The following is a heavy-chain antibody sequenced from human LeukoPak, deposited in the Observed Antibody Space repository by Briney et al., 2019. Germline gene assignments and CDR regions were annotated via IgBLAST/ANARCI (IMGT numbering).Heavy chain of an antibody. D-gene: IGHD3-10*01. CDR2: IYYSGST. J-gene: IGHJ4*02. V-gene: IGHV4-59*01. CDR3: ARERPYYCASGSYYDY. CDR1: GGSISSYY. Sequence: PSETLSLTCTVSGGSISSYYWSWIRQPPGKGLEWVGYIYYSGSTNYNPSLKSRVTISVDTSKNQFSLKLSSVTSADTAVDYCARERPYYCASGSYYDYWGQGTPVTVSS.